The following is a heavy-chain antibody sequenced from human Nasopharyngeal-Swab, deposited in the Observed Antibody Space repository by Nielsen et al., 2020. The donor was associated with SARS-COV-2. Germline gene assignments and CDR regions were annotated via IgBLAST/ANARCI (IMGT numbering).Heavy chain of an antibody. CDR1: GYTFTSYA. Sequence: ASVKVSCKASGYTFTSYAMHWVRQAPGQRLEWMGWINAGNGNTKYSQKFQGRVTITRDTSASTAYMELSSLRSEDTAVYYCARDAEEWLRPGHYYFDYWGQGTLVTVSP. J-gene: IGHJ4*02. V-gene: IGHV1-3*01. CDR3: ARDAEEWLRPGHYYFDY. CDR2: INAGNGNT. D-gene: IGHD5-12*01.